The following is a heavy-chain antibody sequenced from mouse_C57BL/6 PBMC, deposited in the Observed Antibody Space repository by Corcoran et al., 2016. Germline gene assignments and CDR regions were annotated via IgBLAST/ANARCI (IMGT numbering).Heavy chain of an antibody. Sequence: QVQLQQSGAELVRPGAPVTLACKASGYTFTDYEMHWVKQTPVQGLEWIGAIDPETGGTAYNQKFKGKAILTADKSSSTAYMELRSLTSEDSAVYYCSSSGDYWGQGTTLTVSS. CDR1: GYTFTDYE. J-gene: IGHJ2*01. V-gene: IGHV1-15*01. D-gene: IGHD1-1*01. CDR3: SSSGDY. CDR2: IDPETGGT.